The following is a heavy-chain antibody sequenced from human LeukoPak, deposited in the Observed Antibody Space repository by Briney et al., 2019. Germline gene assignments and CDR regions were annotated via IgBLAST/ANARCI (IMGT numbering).Heavy chain of an antibody. CDR2: IYYSGST. D-gene: IGHD5-18*01. V-gene: IGHV4-39*07. CDR1: GGSISSSSYY. J-gene: IGHJ2*01. Sequence: SETLSLTCTVSGGSISSSSYYWGWIRQPPGKGLEWIGSIYYSGSTYYNPSLKSRVTISVDTSKNQFSLKLSSVTAADTAVYYCARVHSYGYGYFDLWGRGTLVTVSS. CDR3: ARVHSYGYGYFDL.